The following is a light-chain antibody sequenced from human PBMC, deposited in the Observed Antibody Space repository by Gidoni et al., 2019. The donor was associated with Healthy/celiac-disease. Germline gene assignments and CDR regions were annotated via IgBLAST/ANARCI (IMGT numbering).Light chain of an antibody. CDR1: SSNIGAGYD. Sequence: QSVLTQPPSVSGAPGQRVTFSCTGSSSNIGAGYDVHWYQQLPGTAPKLLIYGNNNRPSGVPDRFSGSKSGTSASLASTGLQAEDEADYYCQSYDSSLSGVVFGGGTKLTVL. J-gene: IGLJ2*01. CDR3: QSYDSSLSGVV. CDR2: GNN. V-gene: IGLV1-40*01.